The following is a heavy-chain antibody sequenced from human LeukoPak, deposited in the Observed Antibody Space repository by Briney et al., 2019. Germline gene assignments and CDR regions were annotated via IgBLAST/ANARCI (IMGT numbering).Heavy chain of an antibody. Sequence: SVKVSCKASGGTFSSYAISWVRQAPGQGLEWMGGIIPIFGTANYAQKLQGRVTMTTDTSTSTAYMELRSLRSDDTAVYYCARDSRKDSSGYLYYFDYWGQGTLVTVSS. CDR3: ARDSRKDSSGYLYYFDY. CDR1: GGTFSSYA. CDR2: IIPIFGTA. V-gene: IGHV1-69*05. D-gene: IGHD3-22*01. J-gene: IGHJ4*02.